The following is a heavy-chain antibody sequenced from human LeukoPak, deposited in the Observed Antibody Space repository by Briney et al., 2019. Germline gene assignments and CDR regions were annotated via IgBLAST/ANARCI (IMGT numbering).Heavy chain of an antibody. CDR1: GFTFNSYA. Sequence: GGSLRLYCAASGFTFNSYAMSWVSQAPGKGLEWVSAISGSGGSTYYADSVKGRFTISRDNSKNTLYLQMNSLRAEDTAVYYCAKEHSSQNYSDSRGYYYGYFAYWGQGTMDTVSS. J-gene: IGHJ4*02. CDR2: ISGSGGST. V-gene: IGHV3-23*01. D-gene: IGHD3-22*01. CDR3: AKEHSSQNYSDSRGYYYGYFAY.